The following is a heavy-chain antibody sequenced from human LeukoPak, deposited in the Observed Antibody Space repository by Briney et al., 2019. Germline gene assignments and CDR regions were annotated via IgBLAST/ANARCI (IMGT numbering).Heavy chain of an antibody. D-gene: IGHD2-2*01. J-gene: IGHJ5*02. CDR1: GYTFTGYY. CDR3: ARGSVVVPAAITKNWFDP. CDR2: INPNSGGT. V-gene: IGHV1-2*02. Sequence: ASVKVSCKASGYTFTGYYMHWVRQAPGQGLEWMGWINPNSGGTNYAQKFQGRVTMTRDTSISTAYMELSRLRSDDTAMYYCARGSVVVPAAITKNWFDPWGQGTLVTVSS.